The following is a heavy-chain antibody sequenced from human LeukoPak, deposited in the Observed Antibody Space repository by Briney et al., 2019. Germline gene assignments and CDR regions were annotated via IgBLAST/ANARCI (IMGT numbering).Heavy chain of an antibody. V-gene: IGHV1-45*02. J-gene: IGHJ3*02. D-gene: IGHD1-26*01. Sequence: GASVKVSCKASGYTFTYRYLHWVRQAPGQALEWMGWITPFNGNTNYAQKFQDRVTITRDRSMSTAYMELSSLRSEDTAMYYCATGGGSYHDAFDIWGQGTMVTVSS. CDR2: ITPFNGNT. CDR1: GYTFTYRY. CDR3: ATGGGSYHDAFDI.